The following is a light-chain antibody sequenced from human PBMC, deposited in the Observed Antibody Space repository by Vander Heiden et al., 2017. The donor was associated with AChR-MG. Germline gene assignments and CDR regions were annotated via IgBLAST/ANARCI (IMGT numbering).Light chain of an antibody. V-gene: IGKV1-39*01. CDR1: QSISKY. Sequence: DTQMTQSPSSLSASVGDRVTITCRASQSISKYLNWYQQKPGKAPKLLIYSTSSLQSGVPSRFSGSGSGTDFTLTISSLQPEDFATYYCQQRYSTPRTFGGGTKVEIK. CDR2: STS. J-gene: IGKJ4*01. CDR3: QQRYSTPRT.